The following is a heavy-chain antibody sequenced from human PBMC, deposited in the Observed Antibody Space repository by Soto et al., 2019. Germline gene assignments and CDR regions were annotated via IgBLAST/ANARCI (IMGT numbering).Heavy chain of an antibody. CDR2: INHSGST. Sequence: NPSETLSLTCAVYGGSFSGYYWSWIRQPPGKGLEWIGEINHSGSTNYNPSLKSRVTISVDTSKNQFSLKLSSVTAADTAVYYCARSGAGSGWLGGQGTLVTVSS. J-gene: IGHJ4*02. D-gene: IGHD6-19*01. V-gene: IGHV4-34*01. CDR3: ARSGAGSGWL. CDR1: GGSFSGYY.